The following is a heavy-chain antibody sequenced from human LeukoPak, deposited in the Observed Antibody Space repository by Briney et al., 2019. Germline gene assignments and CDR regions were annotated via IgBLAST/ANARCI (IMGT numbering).Heavy chain of an antibody. J-gene: IGHJ4*02. V-gene: IGHV3-43*02. D-gene: IGHD6-19*01. Sequence: GGSLRLSCAASGFPFDDFAMHWVRQAPGKGLEWVSLISAFDDITYYADSVRGRFTISRDNSKNSLYLQMNNLKIEDTAFYYCAKVISGWYGYDFWGQGTLVTVSS. CDR2: ISAFDDIT. CDR1: GFPFDDFA. CDR3: AKVISGWYGYDF.